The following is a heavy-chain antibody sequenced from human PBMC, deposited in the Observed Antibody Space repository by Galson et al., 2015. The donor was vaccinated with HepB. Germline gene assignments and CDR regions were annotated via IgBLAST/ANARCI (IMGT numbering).Heavy chain of an antibody. CDR1: GYTLTELS. CDR3: ATVAGDYGDYPYAFDI. D-gene: IGHD4-17*01. J-gene: IGHJ3*02. Sequence: SVKVSCKVSGYTLTELSMHWVRQAPGKGLEWMGGFDPEDGETIYAQKFQGRVTMTEDTSTDTAYMELSSLRSEDTAVYYCATVAGDYGDYPYAFDIWGQGTMVTVSS. V-gene: IGHV1-24*01. CDR2: FDPEDGET.